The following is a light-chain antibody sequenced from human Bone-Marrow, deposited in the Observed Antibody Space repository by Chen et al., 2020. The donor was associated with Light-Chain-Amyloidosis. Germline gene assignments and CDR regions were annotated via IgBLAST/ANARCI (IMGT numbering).Light chain of an antibody. J-gene: IGLJ3*02. CDR2: DDS. V-gene: IGLV3-21*02. Sequence: YLLPPQSPVPWAPDRPPPIPGGGNNIGSTSVHWYQQTPGQAPLLVVYDDSDRPSGIPERLSGSNSGNTATLTISRVEAGDEADYYCQVWDRCSDRPVFGGGTKLTVL. CDR3: QVWDRCSDRPV. CDR1: NIGSTS.